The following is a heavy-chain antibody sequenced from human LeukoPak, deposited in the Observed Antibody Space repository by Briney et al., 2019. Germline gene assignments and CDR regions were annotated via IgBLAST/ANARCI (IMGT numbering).Heavy chain of an antibody. CDR1: GYTFTDYY. V-gene: IGHV1-69-2*01. D-gene: IGHD3-3*02. J-gene: IGHJ4*02. Sequence: VKISCKVSGYTFTDYYMHWVQQAPGKGLEWMGLVDPEDGETIYAEKFQGRVTITADTSTDTAYMELSSLRSEDTAVYYCVTGFIFGVVIRRHLKDNFDYWGQGTLVTVSS. CDR3: VTGFIFGVVIRRHLKDNFDY. CDR2: VDPEDGET.